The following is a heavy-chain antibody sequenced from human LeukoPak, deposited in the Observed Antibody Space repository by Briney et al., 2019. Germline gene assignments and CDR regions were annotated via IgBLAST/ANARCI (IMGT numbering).Heavy chain of an antibody. CDR2: IKDDGSTT. Sequence: GGSLRLSCAVSGFTFGGRLMHWVRQAPGKGLVWVALIKDDGSTTNYADSVKGRFTASRDDAKNTVYLQMSSLRAEDTAVYYCHPLAFVTNWGQGTLITVSS. J-gene: IGHJ1*01. CDR3: HPLAFVTN. D-gene: IGHD2-8*01. CDR1: GFTFGGRL. V-gene: IGHV3-74*01.